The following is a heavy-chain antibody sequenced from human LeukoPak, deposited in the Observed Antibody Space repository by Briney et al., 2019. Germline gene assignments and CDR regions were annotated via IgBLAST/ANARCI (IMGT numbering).Heavy chain of an antibody. Sequence: GGSLRLSCAASGFTFRSYTMNWVRQAPGKGLEWVSSIRSSGTDIYYADSVRGRFTISRDNAKKSLYLQMNSLRAEDTAVYYCARSSLFDCWGQGTLVTVSS. V-gene: IGHV3-21*01. CDR2: IRSSGTDI. CDR1: GFTFRSYT. J-gene: IGHJ4*02. CDR3: ARSSLFDC.